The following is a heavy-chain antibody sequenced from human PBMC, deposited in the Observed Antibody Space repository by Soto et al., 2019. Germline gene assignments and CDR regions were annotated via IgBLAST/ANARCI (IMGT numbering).Heavy chain of an antibody. D-gene: IGHD2-15*01. V-gene: IGHV1-69*13. Sequence: SVQVSCKASGGTFSSYAISWVRQAPGQGLEWMGGIIPIFGTANYAQKFQGRVTITADESTSTAYMELSSLRSEDTAVYYCARDGSICSGGSCYDNWFDPWGQGTLVTVAS. J-gene: IGHJ5*02. CDR3: ARDGSICSGGSCYDNWFDP. CDR1: GGTFSSYA. CDR2: IIPIFGTA.